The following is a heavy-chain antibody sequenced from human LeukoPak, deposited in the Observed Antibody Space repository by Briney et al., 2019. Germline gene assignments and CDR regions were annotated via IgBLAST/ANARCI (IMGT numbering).Heavy chain of an antibody. V-gene: IGHV3-7*01. J-gene: IGHJ4*02. CDR1: GFTFSSYW. D-gene: IGHD1-26*01. CDR3: ARVGVGARFDY. CDR2: IKQEGSEK. Sequence: GGSLRLSCAASGFTFSSYWMSWVRQAPGKGLEWVANIKQEGSEKYYVDSVKGRFTNYRDNAKNSLYLQMNSLRAEDTAVYYCARVGVGARFDYWGQGTLVTVSS.